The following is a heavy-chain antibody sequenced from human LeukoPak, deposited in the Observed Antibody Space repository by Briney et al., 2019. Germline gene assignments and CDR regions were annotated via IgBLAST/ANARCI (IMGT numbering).Heavy chain of an antibody. D-gene: IGHD5-24*01. CDR2: ISARGGST. V-gene: IGHV3-23*01. CDR1: GFTFSSYA. Sequence: GRSLRLSCAASGFTFSSYAMSWVRQAPGKGLEWVSAISARGGSTYYADSVKGRFTISRDNSKNTLYLQMNSLRAEDTAVYYCAKAGRWLQFYFDYWGQGTLVTVSA. J-gene: IGHJ4*02. CDR3: AKAGRWLQFYFDY.